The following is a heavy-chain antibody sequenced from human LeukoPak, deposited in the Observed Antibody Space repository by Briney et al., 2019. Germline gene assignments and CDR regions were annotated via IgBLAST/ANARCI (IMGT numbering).Heavy chain of an antibody. CDR1: GFTFSTYG. J-gene: IGHJ4*02. V-gene: IGHV3-23*01. CDR2: ISGSAATT. Sequence: GGTLRLSCAASGFTFSTYGMTWVRQAPGKGLEWVSAISGSAATTFYADSVKGRFTISRDNSRNTLYLQMNSLRAEDTAVYYCAKRGPGSPQSGKYYFDYWGQGTLVTVSS. D-gene: IGHD3-10*01. CDR3: AKRGPGSPQSGKYYFDY.